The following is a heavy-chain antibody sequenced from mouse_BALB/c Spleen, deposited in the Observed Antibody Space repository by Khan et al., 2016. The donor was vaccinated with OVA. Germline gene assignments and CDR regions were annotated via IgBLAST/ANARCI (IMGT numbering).Heavy chain of an antibody. Sequence: VQLQQSGAELARPGASVKMSCKASGYTFTSHTMHWIKQRPGQGLEWIGYINPRSGYNQKLNDKATFDADLSSSTASMQLSCLTSEDSAVYYCARRTTEYALDNWGQGTSLTVSS. CDR3: ARRTTEYALDN. CDR2: INPRSG. V-gene: IGHV1-4*01. D-gene: IGHD2-14*01. J-gene: IGHJ4*01. CDR1: GYTFTSHT.